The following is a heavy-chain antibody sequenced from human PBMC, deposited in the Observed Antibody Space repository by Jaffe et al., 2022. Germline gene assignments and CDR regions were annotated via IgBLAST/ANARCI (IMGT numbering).Heavy chain of an antibody. D-gene: IGHD6-13*01. CDR1: GFTFDDYA. CDR2: ISWNSGSI. J-gene: IGHJ3*02. Sequence: EVQLVESGGGLVQPGRSLRLSCAASGFTFDDYAMHWVRQAPGKGLEWVSGISWNSGSIGYADSVKGRFTISRDNAKNSLYLQMNSLRAEDTALYYCAKDIWDSSSWYDGADAFDIWGQGTMVTVSS. V-gene: IGHV3-9*01. CDR3: AKDIWDSSSWYDGADAFDI.